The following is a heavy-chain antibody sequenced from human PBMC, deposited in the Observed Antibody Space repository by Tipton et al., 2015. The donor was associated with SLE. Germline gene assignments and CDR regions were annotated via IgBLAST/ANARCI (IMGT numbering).Heavy chain of an antibody. Sequence: SLRLSCAASGFSVGSNYMTWVRQAPGKGLEWIGSLYQSGSIHYNPSLENRVTISVDRSKNQFSLSLSSVTAADTAVYYCARGGHSNSPNWFDPWGQGTLITVSS. D-gene: IGHD4-11*01. CDR3: ARGGHSNSPNWFDP. J-gene: IGHJ5*02. CDR1: GFSVGSNY. CDR2: LYQSGSI. V-gene: IGHV4-4*02.